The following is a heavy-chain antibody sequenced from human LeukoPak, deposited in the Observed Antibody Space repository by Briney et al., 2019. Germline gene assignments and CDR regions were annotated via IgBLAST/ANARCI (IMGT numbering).Heavy chain of an antibody. V-gene: IGHV3-21*01. CDR3: ARSGIKMVRGVIIKSPYHMDV. CDR1: GFTFSNSW. Sequence: GGSLRLSCAASGFTFSNSWMSWVRQAPGKGLEWVSSISSSSNYIYYADSVKGRFTISRDDAKNSLSLQMNSLRAEDTAVYYCARSGIKMVRGVIIKSPYHMDVWGKGTTVTVSS. D-gene: IGHD3-10*01. J-gene: IGHJ6*03. CDR2: ISSSSNYI.